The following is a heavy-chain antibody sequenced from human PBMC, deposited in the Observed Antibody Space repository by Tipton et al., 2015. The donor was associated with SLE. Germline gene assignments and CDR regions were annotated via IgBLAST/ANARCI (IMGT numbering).Heavy chain of an antibody. CDR3: ARDAVAGVHSYYYMDL. D-gene: IGHD6-19*01. J-gene: IGHJ6*03. CDR2: ISSSSDSI. Sequence: GSLRLSCAASGFTFISYTMNWVRQAPGKGLEWVSSISSSSDSIKYADSLKGRFTISRDNAKNSLYLQMNGLRAEDTALYYCARDAVAGVHSYYYMDLWGKGTTVTVSS. V-gene: IGHV3-21*01. CDR1: GFTFISYT.